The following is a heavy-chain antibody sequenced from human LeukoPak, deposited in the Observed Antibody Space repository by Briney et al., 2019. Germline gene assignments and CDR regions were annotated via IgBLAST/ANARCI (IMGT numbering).Heavy chain of an antibody. V-gene: IGHV3-7*01. CDR3: ARDAAAPNLLPGIAAAGTTGY. CDR2: IKQDGSEK. J-gene: IGHJ4*02. CDR1: GFTFSSYW. D-gene: IGHD6-13*01. Sequence: GGSLRLSCAASGFTFSSYWMSWVRQAPGKGLEWVANIKQDGSEKYYVDSVKGRFTISRDNAKNSLYLQMNSLRDEDTAVYYCARDAAAPNLLPGIAAAGTTGYWGQGTLVTVSS.